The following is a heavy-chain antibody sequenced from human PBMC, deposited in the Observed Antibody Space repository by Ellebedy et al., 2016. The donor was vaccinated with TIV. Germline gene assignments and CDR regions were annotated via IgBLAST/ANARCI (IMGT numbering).Heavy chain of an antibody. V-gene: IGHV3-21*01. CDR3: ARDGNYYDSSGYYYVRLFDY. CDR2: ISSSSSYI. CDR1: GFTFSSYS. Sequence: GESLKISXAASGFTFSSYSMNWVRQAPGKGLEWVSSISSSSSYIYYADSVKGRFTISRDNAKNSLYLQMNSLRAEDTAVYYCARDGNYYDSSGYYYVRLFDYWGQGTLVTVSS. J-gene: IGHJ4*02. D-gene: IGHD3-22*01.